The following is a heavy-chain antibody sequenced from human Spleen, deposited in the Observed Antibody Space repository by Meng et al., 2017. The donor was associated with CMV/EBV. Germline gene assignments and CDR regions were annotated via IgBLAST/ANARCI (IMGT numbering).Heavy chain of an antibody. D-gene: IGHD3-3*01. V-gene: IGHV1-2*02. J-gene: IGHJ4*02. CDR3: ARDPRDHYDSWTGYYVDF. CDR1: GYTFTGYY. CDR2: INPKSGGT. Sequence: ASVKVSCKASGYTFTGYYIHWVRQAPGQGLEWMGWINPKSGGTNYAQKFQGRVTVTRDTSINTVYMEVTSLRSDDTALCYCARDPRDHYDSWTGYYVDFWGQGTLVTVSS.